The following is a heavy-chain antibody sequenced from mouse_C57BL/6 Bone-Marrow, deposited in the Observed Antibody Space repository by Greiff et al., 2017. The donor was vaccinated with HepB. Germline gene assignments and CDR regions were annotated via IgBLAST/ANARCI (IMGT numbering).Heavy chain of an antibody. CDR3: AREGRLRGFYYAMDY. D-gene: IGHD1-1*01. J-gene: IGHJ4*01. Sequence: VQLQESGPELVKPGASVKISCKASGYTFTDYYINWVKQRPGQGLEWIGWIFPGSGSTYYNEKFKGKATLTVDKSSSTAYMLLSSLTSEDSAVYFCAREGRLRGFYYAMDYWGQGTSVTVSS. V-gene: IGHV1-75*01. CDR1: GYTFTDYY. CDR2: IFPGSGST.